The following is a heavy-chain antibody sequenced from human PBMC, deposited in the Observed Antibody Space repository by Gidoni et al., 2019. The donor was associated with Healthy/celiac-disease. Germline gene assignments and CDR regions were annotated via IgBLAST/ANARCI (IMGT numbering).Heavy chain of an antibody. CDR2: IYYSGST. J-gene: IGHJ6*02. V-gene: IGHV4-39*01. Sequence: QRQLQESGPGLVKPSETPSLTCTLSGCSISMSSYYWGWIRQPPGKGLEWIGSIYYSGSTYYTPSLKSRVTLSVDTSTNQFSLKLSSVTAADTAVYYCARRGGMDVWGQGTTVTVSS. CDR1: GCSISMSSYY. CDR3: ARRGGMDV.